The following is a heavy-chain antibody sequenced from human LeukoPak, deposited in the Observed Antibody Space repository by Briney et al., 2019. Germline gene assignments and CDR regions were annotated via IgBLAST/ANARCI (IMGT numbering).Heavy chain of an antibody. V-gene: IGHV3-30*02. CDR2: IRYDGSNE. CDR1: GFTFSSYG. D-gene: IGHD3-16*01. CDR3: AREAEVRGGVTAFDI. Sequence: GGSLRLSCAASGFTFSSYGMHWVRQAPGKGLEWVSFIRYDGSNEYYADSVRGRFTISRDNSKNTLYLQMNSLRAEDTAVYYCAREAEVRGGVTAFDIWGQGTMVTVSS. J-gene: IGHJ3*02.